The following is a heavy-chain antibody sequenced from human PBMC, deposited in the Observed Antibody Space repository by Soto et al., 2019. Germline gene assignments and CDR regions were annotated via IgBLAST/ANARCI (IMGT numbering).Heavy chain of an antibody. CDR3: AKSSWSFHSNFFDS. CDR2: ISGSGDRT. CDR1: GFTFRSYA. Sequence: GGSLRLSCAASGFTFRSYAMSWVRQAPGKGLEWVSAISGSGDRTDYADSVKGRFTISRDNSKNTLYLQMNSLRAEDTAVYYCAKSSWSFHSNFFDSWGQGTLVTVSS. D-gene: IGHD6-13*01. J-gene: IGHJ4*02. V-gene: IGHV3-23*01.